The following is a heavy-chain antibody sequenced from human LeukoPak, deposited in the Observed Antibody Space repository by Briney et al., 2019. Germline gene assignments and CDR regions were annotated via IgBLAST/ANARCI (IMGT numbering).Heavy chain of an antibody. CDR1: GFTFSSYA. CDR2: ISGSGSST. D-gene: IGHD6-13*01. CDR3: AKDSRIAEAGVFDY. Sequence: QPGGSLRLSCATSGFTFSSYAMSWVRQAPGKGLEWVSAISGSGSSTYYADSVKGRFTISRDNSKNTLYLQMNSLRAEDTAVYYCAKDSRIAEAGVFDYWGQGTLVTVSS. J-gene: IGHJ4*02. V-gene: IGHV3-23*01.